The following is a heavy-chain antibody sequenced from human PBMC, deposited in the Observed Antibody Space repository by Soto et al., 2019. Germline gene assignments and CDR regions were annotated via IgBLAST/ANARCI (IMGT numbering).Heavy chain of an antibody. D-gene: IGHD3-10*01. CDR3: ARAHYGPYDAFDI. J-gene: IGHJ3*02. V-gene: IGHV1-69*13. CDR2: IIPIFGTA. CDR1: GVTFSSYA. Sequence: QVQLVQSGAEVKKPGSSVKVSCKASGVTFSSYAIRWVRQAPGQGLERMGGIIPIFGTANYAQKFQGRVTVTADESTSTAYMELSSLRSEDTAVYYCARAHYGPYDAFDIWGQGTMVTVSS.